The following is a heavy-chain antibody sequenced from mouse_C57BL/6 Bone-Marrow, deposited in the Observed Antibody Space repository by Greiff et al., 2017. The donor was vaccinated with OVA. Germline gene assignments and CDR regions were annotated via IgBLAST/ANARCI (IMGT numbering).Heavy chain of an antibody. V-gene: IGHV1-11*01. J-gene: IGHJ3*01. D-gene: IGHD1-1*01. CDR3: GRTGHYYGSSYGFAY. Sequence: QVQLKESGAELASPGASVTLSCKASGYTFTDHIMNWVKKRPGQGLEWIGRIYPVSGETNYNQKFMGKATFSVDRSSSTVYMVLNSLTSEDPAVYYCGRTGHYYGSSYGFAYWGQGTLVTVSA. CDR1: GYTFTDHI. CDR2: IYPVSGET.